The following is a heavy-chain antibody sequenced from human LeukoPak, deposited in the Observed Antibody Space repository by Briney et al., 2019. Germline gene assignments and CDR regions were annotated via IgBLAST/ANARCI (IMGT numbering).Heavy chain of an antibody. Sequence: GGSLGLSCAASGFTFSSYAMSWVRQAPGKGLEWVSAISGSGGSTYYADSVKGRFTISRDNSKNTLYLQMNSLRAEDTAVYYCAKGLNRVVVVPAAADIWGQGTMVTVSS. D-gene: IGHD2-2*01. J-gene: IGHJ3*02. CDR3: AKGLNRVVVVPAAADI. CDR2: ISGSGGST. V-gene: IGHV3-23*01. CDR1: GFTFSSYA.